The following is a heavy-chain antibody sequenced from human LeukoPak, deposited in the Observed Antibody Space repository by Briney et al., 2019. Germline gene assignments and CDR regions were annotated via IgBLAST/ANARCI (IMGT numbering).Heavy chain of an antibody. D-gene: IGHD5-12*01. CDR1: GASTSSSF. V-gene: IGHV4-59*08. CDR3: ARMIVATIRIGVYFYHGMDV. CDR2: INYRGET. J-gene: IGHJ6*02. Sequence: MSSETLSLPCTVSGASTSSSFWSWIRQSPGKGLEWIGYINYRGETSQNPSLESRVSMSVDTSKNQISLQLTSVTAADTAVYYCARMIVATIRIGVYFYHGMDVWGQGTTVTVSS.